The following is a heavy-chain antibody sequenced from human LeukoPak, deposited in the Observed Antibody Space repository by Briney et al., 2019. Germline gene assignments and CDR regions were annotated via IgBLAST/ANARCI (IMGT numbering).Heavy chain of an antibody. V-gene: IGHV4-59*01. D-gene: IGHD5-12*01. Sequence: PSETLSLPCTVSCLSMCCYYWLWLRQPPGKGLEGMGYIYYSGSTDHNPSLKSRLTISVDTSKNQFSLMLSSVTAAETAVYYCARGSGYGDYWGQGTLVTVAS. CDR1: CLSMCCYY. CDR3: ARGSGYGDY. J-gene: IGHJ4*02. CDR2: IYYSGST.